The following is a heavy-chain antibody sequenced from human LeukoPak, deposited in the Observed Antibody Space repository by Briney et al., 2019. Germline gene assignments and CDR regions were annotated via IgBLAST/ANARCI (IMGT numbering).Heavy chain of an antibody. CDR2: INSDGSST. J-gene: IGHJ4*02. D-gene: IGHD2-15*01. CDR1: GFTFNSYW. V-gene: IGHV3-74*01. Sequence: PGGSLRLSCAASGFTFNSYWMHWVRPAPGKGLVWVSRINSDGSSTSYADSVKGRFTISRDNAKNTLYLQMNSLRAEDTAVYYCARSVAVVTATFGYWGQGTLVTVSS. CDR3: ARSVAVVTATFGY.